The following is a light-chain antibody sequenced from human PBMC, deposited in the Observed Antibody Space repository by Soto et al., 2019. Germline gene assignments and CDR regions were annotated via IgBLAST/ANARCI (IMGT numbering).Light chain of an antibody. V-gene: IGKV1-12*01. CDR1: QGISTW. J-gene: IGKJ3*01. Sequence: IQRTQSPSFVSASVGDRFTIACRASQGISTWVVWYQQKPGAAPKLLIHSSSNLQSGVPSRFSGSGSGADFTLTISSLQPEDFATYYCQQANSFPLTVGPGTKVEIK. CDR3: QQANSFPLT. CDR2: SSS.